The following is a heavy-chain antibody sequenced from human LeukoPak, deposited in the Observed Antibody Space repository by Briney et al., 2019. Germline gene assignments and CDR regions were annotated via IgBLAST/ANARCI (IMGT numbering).Heavy chain of an antibody. CDR3: ASRFVSTMVRGVIRDY. CDR1: GYSISSGYY. D-gene: IGHD3-10*01. V-gene: IGHV4-38-2*01. Sequence: SETLSLTCAVSGYSISSGYYWGWIRQPPGKGLEWIGSIYHSGSTYYNPSLKSRVTISVDTSENQFSLKLSSVTAADTAVYYCASRFVSTMVRGVIRDYWGQGTLVTVSS. J-gene: IGHJ4*02. CDR2: IYHSGST.